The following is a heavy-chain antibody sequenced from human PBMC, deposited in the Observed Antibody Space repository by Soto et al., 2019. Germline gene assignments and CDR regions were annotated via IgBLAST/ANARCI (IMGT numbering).Heavy chain of an antibody. V-gene: IGHV1-69*13. CDR2: IIPIFGTA. Sequence: SVRVSCKASGVTFSSYAISWVRQAPGQGLEWMGGIIPIFGTANYAQKFQGRVTITADESTSTAYMELSSLRSEDTAVYYCARGLPDSSGDSYWGQGTLVTVSS. J-gene: IGHJ4*02. D-gene: IGHD3-22*01. CDR1: GVTFSSYA. CDR3: ARGLPDSSGDSY.